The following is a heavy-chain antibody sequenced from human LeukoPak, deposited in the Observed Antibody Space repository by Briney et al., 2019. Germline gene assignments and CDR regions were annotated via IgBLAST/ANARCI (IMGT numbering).Heavy chain of an antibody. D-gene: IGHD6-19*01. J-gene: IGHJ4*02. V-gene: IGHV3-23*01. CDR1: AFTFSSYA. CDR3: AKVAYAWKRSGWYYY. Sequence: GGSLRLSCAASAFTFSSYAMSWVRQAPGKGLEWVSGISDNGGITYYADSVKGRFTISRDNSKNTLYLELNSLRAEDTAVYYCAKVAYAWKRSGWYYYWGQRTLVTVSS. CDR2: ISDNGGIT.